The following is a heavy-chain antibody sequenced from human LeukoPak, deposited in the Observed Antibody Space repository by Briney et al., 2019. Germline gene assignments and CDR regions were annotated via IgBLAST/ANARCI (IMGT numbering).Heavy chain of an antibody. V-gene: IGHV4-59*01. J-gene: IGHJ4*02. D-gene: IGHD5-24*01. Sequence: SETLSLTCTVSGGSISSYYWSWVRQPPGKGLEWIGYIYYSGSTNYNPSLKSRVTISVDTSKNQFSLKLSSVTAADTAVYYCARLDGYNIIFDYWGQGTLVTVSS. CDR1: GGSISSYY. CDR3: ARLDGYNIIFDY. CDR2: IYYSGST.